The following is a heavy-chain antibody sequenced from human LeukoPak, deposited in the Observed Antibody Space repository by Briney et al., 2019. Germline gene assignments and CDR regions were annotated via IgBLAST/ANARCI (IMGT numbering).Heavy chain of an antibody. CDR1: GGSISSGGYY. D-gene: IGHD3-22*01. CDR3: ASYDSSGYYYDY. CDR2: IYYSGST. Sequence: SETLSLTCTVSGGSISSGGYYWSWIRQHPGKGLEWIGYIYYSGSTYYNPSLKSRVTISVDTSKNQFSLKLSSETAADTAVYYCASYDSSGYYYDYWGQGTLVTVSS. J-gene: IGHJ4*02. V-gene: IGHV4-31*03.